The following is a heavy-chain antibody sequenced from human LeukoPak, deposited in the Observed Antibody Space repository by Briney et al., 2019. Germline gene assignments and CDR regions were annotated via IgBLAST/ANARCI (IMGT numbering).Heavy chain of an antibody. V-gene: IGHV4-59*08. D-gene: IGHD3-22*01. Sequence: SETLSLTCTVSGVSISSYYWSWIRQPPGKGLEWIGYIYYSGSTNYNPSLKSRVTISVDTSKNQFSLKLSSVTAADTAVYYCARYWSSYDSSGSYSFDYWGQGTLVTVSS. J-gene: IGHJ4*02. CDR1: GVSISSYY. CDR3: ARYWSSYDSSGSYSFDY. CDR2: IYYSGST.